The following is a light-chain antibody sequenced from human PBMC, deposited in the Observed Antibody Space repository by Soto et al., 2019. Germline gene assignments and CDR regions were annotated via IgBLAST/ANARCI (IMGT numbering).Light chain of an antibody. Sequence: EIVLTQSPGTLSLSPGERATLSCRASQTLSSNYVAWYQQRPGQAPRLLIYATSTRATGIPDRFSGSGSGTDFTLSISRLEPEDFAVYYCQHCQQYGNSSWTFGQGTKVDVK. V-gene: IGKV3-20*01. J-gene: IGKJ1*01. CDR2: ATS. CDR3: QHCQQYGNSSWT. CDR1: QTLSSNY.